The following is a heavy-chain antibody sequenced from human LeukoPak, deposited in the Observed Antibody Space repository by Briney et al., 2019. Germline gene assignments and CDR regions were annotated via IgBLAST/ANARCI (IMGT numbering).Heavy chain of an antibody. CDR2: IRTSGQST. D-gene: IGHD1-26*01. CDR1: GFIFSNFA. V-gene: IGHV3-23*01. J-gene: IGHJ4*02. CDR3: AKDPFPGRLGAFDY. Sequence: GGSLRLSCAASGFIFSNFAMSWVRQAPGKGLEWVSGIRTSGQSTYYADSVKGRFTTSRDNSKNTLYLQMNNLRAEDTAVYYCAKDPFPGRLGAFDYWGQGTLVTVSS.